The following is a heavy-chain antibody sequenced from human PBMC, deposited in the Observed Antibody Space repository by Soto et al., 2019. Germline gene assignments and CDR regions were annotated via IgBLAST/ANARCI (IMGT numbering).Heavy chain of an antibody. CDR2: IHYTGSA. V-gene: IGHV4-31*03. CDR1: GGSISSGGYY. J-gene: IGHJ6*02. CDR3: ASTYSGSSRGLDV. D-gene: IGHD6-6*01. Sequence: QVQLRESGPGLVQPSQTLSLKCTVSGGSISSGGYYGTWIRQRPGKGLEWIGYIHYTGSAYYNPSLQTRLTLSIDTSRGQCSLKLSSVTTADTAVYYCASTYSGSSRGLDVWGQGTTVSASS.